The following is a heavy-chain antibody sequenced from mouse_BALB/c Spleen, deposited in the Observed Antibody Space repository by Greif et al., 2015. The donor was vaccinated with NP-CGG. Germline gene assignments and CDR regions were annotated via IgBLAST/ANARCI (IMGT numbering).Heavy chain of an antibody. J-gene: IGHJ4*01. CDR2: INPSNGRT. V-gene: IGHV1S81*02. Sequence: QVQLKESGAELVKPGASVKLSCKASGYTFTSYWMHWVKQRPGQGLEWIGEINPSNGRTNYNEKFKSKATLTVDKSSSTAYMQLSSLTSEDSAVYYCAGGNYVNYAMDYWGQGTSVTVSS. CDR1: GYTFTSYW. D-gene: IGHD2-1*01. CDR3: AGGNYVNYAMDY.